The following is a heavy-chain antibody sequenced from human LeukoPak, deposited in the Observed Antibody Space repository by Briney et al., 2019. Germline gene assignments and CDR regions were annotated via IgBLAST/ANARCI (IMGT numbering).Heavy chain of an antibody. CDR1: GFTFSKYA. CDR2: ISGSGANT. CDR3: AKTQTTLSEWLYYPEDY. D-gene: IGHD3-3*02. V-gene: IGHV3-23*01. Sequence: PGGSLRLSCAASGFTFSKYAMSWVRQAPGKGLEWVSAISGSGANTYYADSVKGRFTISRDNSKNTLYVQMLSLRAEDTALYYCAKTQTTLSEWLYYPEDYWGQGTLVIVSS. J-gene: IGHJ4*02.